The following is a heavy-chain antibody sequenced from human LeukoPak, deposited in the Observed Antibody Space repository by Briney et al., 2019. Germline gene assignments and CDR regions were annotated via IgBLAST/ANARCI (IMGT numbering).Heavy chain of an antibody. Sequence: SGGSLRLSCAVSGFPLRSYAMGWVRQAPGKGLEWVSAITDTGDKTYYADSVKGRFTISRDNSRNTLYLHMSRLRAEDTALFYCAKMTDSTPYSSGTFDSWGQGTLVTVSS. V-gene: IGHV3-23*01. D-gene: IGHD3-10*01. CDR1: GFPLRSYA. J-gene: IGHJ4*02. CDR2: ITDTGDKT. CDR3: AKMTDSTPYSSGTFDS.